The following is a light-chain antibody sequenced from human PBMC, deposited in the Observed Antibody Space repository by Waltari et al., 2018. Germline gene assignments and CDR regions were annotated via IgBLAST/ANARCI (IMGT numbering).Light chain of an antibody. Sequence: DIQMTQSPSSVSASVRDTVTITCRASQGIRNWLAWYQQKPGKAPNLLIYAASALQSGVPSRFSGSGSGTDFTLTISSLQPEDFATYYCQQGTSFPYTFGQGTKVEI. CDR1: QGIRNW. CDR3: QQGTSFPYT. CDR2: AAS. J-gene: IGKJ2*01. V-gene: IGKV1-12*01.